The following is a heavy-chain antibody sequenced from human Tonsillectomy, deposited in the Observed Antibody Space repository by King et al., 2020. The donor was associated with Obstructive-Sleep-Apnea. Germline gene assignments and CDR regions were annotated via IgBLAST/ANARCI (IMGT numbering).Heavy chain of an antibody. J-gene: IGHJ4*02. CDR1: GISFRNYS. CDR2: IRSSSSTI. V-gene: IGHV3-48*04. Sequence: VQLVESGGGLVQPGGSLRLSCVASGISFRNYSMNWVRQAPGKGLEWVSYIRSSSSTIYYADSVKGRFTISRDNAKNSLYLKMDSLRAEDTAVYYCVRSLTFDYWGQGALVTVSS. CDR3: VRSLTFDY.